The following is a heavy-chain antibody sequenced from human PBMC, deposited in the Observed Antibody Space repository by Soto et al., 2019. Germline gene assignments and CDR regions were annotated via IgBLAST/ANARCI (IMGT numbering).Heavy chain of an antibody. V-gene: IGHV3-30-3*01. Sequence: QVQLVESGGGVVQPGRSLRLSCAASGFTFSIDVLHWVRQAPGKGLEWVAVISYDGSNKYYADSVKGRFTRSRDNSKNTLYLQMNSLRAEDTAVSYCARSSSSWYLRTDYWGQGTLVTVSS. J-gene: IGHJ4*02. D-gene: IGHD6-13*01. CDR1: GFTFSIDV. CDR2: ISYDGSNK. CDR3: ARSSSSWYLRTDY.